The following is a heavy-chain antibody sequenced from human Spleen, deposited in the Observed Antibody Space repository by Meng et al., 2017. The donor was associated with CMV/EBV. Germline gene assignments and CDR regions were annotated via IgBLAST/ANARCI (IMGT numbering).Heavy chain of an antibody. V-gene: IGHV4-34*01. CDR3: APLTFRTLLLVVASTSAHFDY. J-gene: IGHJ4*02. CDR1: Y. Sequence: YWSAIRQPPGKWLEWIGEINHSGSTNYNPSLKSRVTISVDTSKTHFSLTLPAVTAPHTAVYYSAPLTFRTLLLVVASTSAHFDYWGQGTLVTVSS. CDR2: INHSGST. D-gene: IGHD2-15*01.